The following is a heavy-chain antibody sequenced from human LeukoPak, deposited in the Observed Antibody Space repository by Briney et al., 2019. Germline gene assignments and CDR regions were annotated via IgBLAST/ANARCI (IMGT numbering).Heavy chain of an antibody. D-gene: IGHD6-13*01. V-gene: IGHV3-23*01. J-gene: IGHJ6*03. CDR3: AKVGAAAYCYYYMDV. Sequence: GGSLRLSCAASGFTFSSYAVSWVRQAPGKGLEWGSGISGSGGRTYYADSVKGRFTISRDNSNTTLYLQLNSRRAEDTAVYYCAKVGAAAYCYYYMDVWGKGTTVTVSS. CDR2: ISGSGGRT. CDR1: GFTFSSYA.